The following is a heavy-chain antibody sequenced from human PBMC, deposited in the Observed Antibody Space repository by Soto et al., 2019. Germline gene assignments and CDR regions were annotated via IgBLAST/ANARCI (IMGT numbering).Heavy chain of an antibody. CDR3: ARHLVVGATIGWFDP. J-gene: IGHJ5*02. Sequence: QLQLQESGPGLVKPSETLSLTCTVSGGSISSSSYYWGWIRQPPGKGLEWIGSIYYSGSTYYNPSLKSRVTISVDTSKNQFSLKLSSVTAADTAVYYCARHLVVGATIGWFDPWGQGTLVTVSS. CDR1: GGSISSSSYY. D-gene: IGHD1-26*01. CDR2: IYYSGST. V-gene: IGHV4-39*01.